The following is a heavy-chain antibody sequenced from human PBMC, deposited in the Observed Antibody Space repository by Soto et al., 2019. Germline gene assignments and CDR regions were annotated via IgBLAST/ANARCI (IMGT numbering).Heavy chain of an antibody. CDR1: GGTFSSYT. J-gene: IGHJ4*02. V-gene: IGHV1-69*02. Sequence: QVQLVQSGAEVKKPGSSVKVSCKASGGTFSSYTISWVRQAPGQGLEWMGRIIPILGIANYAQKFQGRVTITADKSTSTAYMELSSLRSEDTAVYYCARGPPYYYDRSGYYYVRYFDYWGQGTLVTVSS. CDR2: IIPILGIA. D-gene: IGHD3-22*01. CDR3: ARGPPYYYDRSGYYYVRYFDY.